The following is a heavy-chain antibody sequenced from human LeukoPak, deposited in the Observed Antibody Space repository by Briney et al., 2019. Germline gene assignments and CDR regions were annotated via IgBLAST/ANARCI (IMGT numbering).Heavy chain of an antibody. Sequence: GGSLRLSCAASGFPFSDHYMDWVRQAPGKGLEWIGRTKNRGESHITQYAASVNGRFTASRDDSKNSLYLQMNNLQIEDTAVYYCARDTDTAMDVWGQGTTVTVSS. CDR1: GFPFSDHY. CDR3: ARDTDTAMDV. J-gene: IGHJ6*02. CDR2: TKNRGESHIT. V-gene: IGHV3-72*01.